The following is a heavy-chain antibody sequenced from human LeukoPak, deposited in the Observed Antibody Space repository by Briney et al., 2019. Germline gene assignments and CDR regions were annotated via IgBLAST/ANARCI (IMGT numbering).Heavy chain of an antibody. CDR1: GGSLSGYY. V-gene: IGHV4-34*01. CDR3: ARGRRQLLLGKYYYYMDV. J-gene: IGHJ6*03. D-gene: IGHD2-2*01. Sequence: SETLSLTCVVDGGSLSGYYWSWIRQPPGKGLEWIGHIIFDEQDYNPSLKSRVTVSVDKSKNQFLLNVTSVTAADTSVYFCARGRRQLLLGKYYYYMDVWGRGTTVIVSS. CDR2: IIFDEQ.